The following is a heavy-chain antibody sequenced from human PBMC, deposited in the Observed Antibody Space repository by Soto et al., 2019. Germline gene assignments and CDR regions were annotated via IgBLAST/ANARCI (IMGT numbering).Heavy chain of an antibody. CDR3: ARHGSHCSGGSCYGSGNWFDP. CDR2: IYYSGST. V-gene: IGHV4-39*01. D-gene: IGHD2-15*01. J-gene: IGHJ5*02. Sequence: SETLSLTCTVSGGSISSSSYYWGWIRQPPGKGLEWIGSIYYSGSTYYNPSLKSRVTISVDTSKNQFSLKLSSVTAADTAVYYCARHGSHCSGGSCYGSGNWFDPWGQGTLVTVSS. CDR1: GGSISSSSYY.